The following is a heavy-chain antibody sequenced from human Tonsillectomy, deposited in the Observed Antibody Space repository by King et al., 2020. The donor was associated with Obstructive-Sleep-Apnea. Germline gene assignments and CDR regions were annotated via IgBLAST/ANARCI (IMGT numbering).Heavy chain of an antibody. D-gene: IGHD3-3*01. CDR1: GFSFDDYA. J-gene: IGHJ4*02. CDR3: AKDIGEGSPNYFDY. V-gene: IGHV3-43D*03. Sequence: VQLVESGGVVVQPGGSLRLSCAASGFSFDDYAMHWVRQAPGKGLEWVSFISWDGGITYYLDSVRGRFTISRDNSKNSLYLQMNSLRAEDTALYYCAKDIGEGSPNYFDYWGRGTLVTVSS. CDR2: ISWDGGIT.